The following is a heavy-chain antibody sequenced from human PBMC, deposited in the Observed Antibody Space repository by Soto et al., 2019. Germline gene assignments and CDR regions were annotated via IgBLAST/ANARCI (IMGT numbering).Heavy chain of an antibody. V-gene: IGHV4-39*01. D-gene: IGHD3-10*01. Sequence: QLQLQESGPGLVKPSQTLSLTCTVSGGSISSSSYYWGWILQPPGKWLEWIGSIYYSGSTYYNPYLKSQVTISVDTSKNQISLKPSSVTAADTAVDYCARLVVRGIEYGLDVWGQGTTVTVSS. CDR2: IYYSGST. J-gene: IGHJ6*02. CDR3: ARLVVRGIEYGLDV. CDR1: GGSISSSSYY.